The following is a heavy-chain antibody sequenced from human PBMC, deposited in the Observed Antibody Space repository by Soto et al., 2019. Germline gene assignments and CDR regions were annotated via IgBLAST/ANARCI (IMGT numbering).Heavy chain of an antibody. CDR3: GRGRSGQLVVFY. Sequence: ASVMVSCKASGYTFTGHYIQWVRQAPEQGPEWMGEIGPESGATRYAQKFQGRVTMSRDTSITTVYMELNNLSPDDTAVYYCGRGRSGQLVVFYWGQGTPVTVYS. CDR2: IGPESGAT. CDR1: GYTFTGHY. D-gene: IGHD1-26*01. J-gene: IGHJ4*02. V-gene: IGHV1-2*02.